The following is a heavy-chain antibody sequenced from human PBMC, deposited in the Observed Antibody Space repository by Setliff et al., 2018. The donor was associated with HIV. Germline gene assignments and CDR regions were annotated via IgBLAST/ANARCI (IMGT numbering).Heavy chain of an antibody. V-gene: IGHV1-2*02. CDR2: INPNSGGT. Sequence: ASVKVSCKASGYSFTVYYMHWVRQAPGQGLEWMGWINPNSGGTNYARKFQGRVTMTRDTSISTAYMEMSRLRSDDTAVYYCRAGHNYAFDIWGQGTMVTVSS. J-gene: IGHJ3*02. CDR3: RAGHNYAFDI. D-gene: IGHD1-1*01. CDR1: GYSFTVYY.